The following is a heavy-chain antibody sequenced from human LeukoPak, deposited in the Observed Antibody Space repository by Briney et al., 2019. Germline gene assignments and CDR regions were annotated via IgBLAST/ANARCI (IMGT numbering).Heavy chain of an antibody. V-gene: IGHV4-59*01. CDR3: ATYSPASVGFHY. D-gene: IGHD3-16*01. CDR2: VFYTGST. CDR1: GVSITNYY. J-gene: IGHJ4*02. Sequence: SETLSLTCIVSGVSITNYYWTWIRQPPGEGLEWIGYVFYTGSTNYNPSLESRVTISVDTSKNQVSLKLTSMTAADTAVYYCATYSPASVGFHYWGRGTLVTVSS.